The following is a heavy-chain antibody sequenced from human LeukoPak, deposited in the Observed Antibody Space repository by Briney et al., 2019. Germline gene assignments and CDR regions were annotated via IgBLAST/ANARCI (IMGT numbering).Heavy chain of an antibody. J-gene: IGHJ6*02. D-gene: IGHD2-21*01. CDR3: ARDRCGDICFYGLDV. CDR2: VSGSGGNT. CDR1: GFTFNTYA. V-gene: IGHV3-23*01. Sequence: PGGSLRLSCAASGFTFNTYAMSWVRQAPGKGLEWVSGVSGSGGNTYYTDSVKGRFTISRDNSKNTLYLEMNSLRAEDTAVYYCARDRCGDICFYGLDVSGQGTTVSVSS.